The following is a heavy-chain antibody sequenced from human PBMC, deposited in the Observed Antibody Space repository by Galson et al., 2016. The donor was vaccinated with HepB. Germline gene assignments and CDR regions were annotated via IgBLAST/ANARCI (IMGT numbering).Heavy chain of an antibody. V-gene: IGHV3-23*01. CDR1: GFTFSSYA. J-gene: IGHJ2*01. CDR3: AKDQTTYDPGWYFHI. Sequence: SLRLSCAASGFTFSSYAMTWVRQAPGKGLEWVSGISGSGDSAYYGDSVKGRFSISRDNSKNTLYLQMNSLRADDTAVYFCAKDQTTYDPGWYFHIWGRGTLVTVSS. D-gene: IGHD3-3*01. CDR2: ISGSGDSA.